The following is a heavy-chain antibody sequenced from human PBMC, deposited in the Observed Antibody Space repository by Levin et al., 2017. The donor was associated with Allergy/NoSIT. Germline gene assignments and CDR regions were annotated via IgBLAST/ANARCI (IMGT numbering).Heavy chain of an antibody. CDR1: GFTFSSYG. D-gene: IGHD3-10*01. J-gene: IGHJ4*02. V-gene: IGHV3-33*01. CDR3: ARGGRRGKISGSYYYGYFDY. Sequence: GGSLRLSCAASGFTFSSYGMHWVRQAPGKGLEWVAVIWYDGSNKYYADSVKGRFTISRDNSKNTLYLQMNSLRAEDTAVYYCARGGRRGKISGSYYYGYFDYWGQGTLVTVSS. CDR2: IWYDGSNK.